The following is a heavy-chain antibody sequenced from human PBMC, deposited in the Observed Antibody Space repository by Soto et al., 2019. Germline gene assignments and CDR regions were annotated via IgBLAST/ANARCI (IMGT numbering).Heavy chain of an antibody. CDR3: ARVRDVVGARKLRFFPPGWFDP. Sequence: SETLSLTCAVYGGSFSGYYWSWIRQPPGEGLEWIGEINHSGSTNYNPSLKSRVTISVDTSKNQFSLKLSSVTAADTAVYYCARVRDVVGARKLRFFPPGWFDPWGQGTLVTVSS. CDR2: INHSGST. J-gene: IGHJ5*02. CDR1: GGSFSGYY. V-gene: IGHV4-34*01. D-gene: IGHD3-3*01.